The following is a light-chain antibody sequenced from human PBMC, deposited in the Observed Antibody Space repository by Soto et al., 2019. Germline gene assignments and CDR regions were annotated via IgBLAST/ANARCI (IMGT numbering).Light chain of an antibody. CDR3: QQYETLPFT. J-gene: IGKJ3*01. CDR1: QDISDY. V-gene: IGKV1-33*01. Sequence: DIQMTQSPSSLSASVGDRVTITCQASQDISDYLNWYQQKPGQAPNILIYDASNLETGVPSRFSGSGSGTDFTFTIISLQPEDFATYYCQQYETLPFTCGPGTRVDVK. CDR2: DAS.